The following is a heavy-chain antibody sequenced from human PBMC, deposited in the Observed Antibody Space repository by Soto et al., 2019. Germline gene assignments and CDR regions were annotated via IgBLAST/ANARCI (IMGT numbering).Heavy chain of an antibody. J-gene: IGHJ4*02. Sequence: QVQLQESGPGLVKPSETLSLTCTVSGGSISSYYWSWIRQPAGKGLEWIGRIYTSGSTNYNPSLKSRVNMPVDTAKNQFSLKLSCVTAADTAVDYCARDWAGEAGDFYYWGQGTLVTVSS. V-gene: IGHV4-4*07. CDR1: GGSISSYY. CDR3: ARDWAGEAGDFYY. CDR2: IYTSGST. D-gene: IGHD6-13*01.